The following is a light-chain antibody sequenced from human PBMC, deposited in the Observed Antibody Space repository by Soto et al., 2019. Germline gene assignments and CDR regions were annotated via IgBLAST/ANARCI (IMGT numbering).Light chain of an antibody. CDR1: QTISTY. CDR3: QQYNSYPFT. Sequence: DIQMTQSPSSLSASVGDRVTITCRASQTISTYLNWYQQKPGKAPRLLIYDASSLLSGVPSRFSGSGSGTEFTLTISSLQPDDFATYYCQQYNSYPFTFGPGTKVDIK. V-gene: IGKV1-5*01. J-gene: IGKJ3*01. CDR2: DAS.